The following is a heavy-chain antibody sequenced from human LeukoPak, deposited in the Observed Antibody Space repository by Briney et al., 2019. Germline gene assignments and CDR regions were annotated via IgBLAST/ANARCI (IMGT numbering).Heavy chain of an antibody. Sequence: ASVNVSCKASVYTFTSYGISWVRQAPGQGLEWMGWISAYNGNTNYAQKLQGRVTMTTDTSTSTAYMELRSLRSDDTAVYYCARDYAAASNDYWGQGTLGTVSS. CDR2: ISAYNGNT. CDR1: VYTFTSYG. J-gene: IGHJ4*02. CDR3: ARDYAAASNDY. V-gene: IGHV1-18*01. D-gene: IGHD3-16*01.